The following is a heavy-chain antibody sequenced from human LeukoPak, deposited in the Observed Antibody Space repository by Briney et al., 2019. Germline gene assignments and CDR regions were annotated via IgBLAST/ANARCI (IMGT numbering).Heavy chain of an antibody. Sequence: PGGSLRLSCAASGFTFDDYAMHWVRQAPGKGLEWVSGISWNSGSIGYADSVKGRFTISRDNAKNSLYLQMNSLRAEDTALYYCAKDMFDSIAAAGRFDYWGQGTLVTVSS. CDR2: ISWNSGSI. J-gene: IGHJ4*02. CDR1: GFTFDDYA. D-gene: IGHD6-13*01. V-gene: IGHV3-9*01. CDR3: AKDMFDSIAAAGRFDY.